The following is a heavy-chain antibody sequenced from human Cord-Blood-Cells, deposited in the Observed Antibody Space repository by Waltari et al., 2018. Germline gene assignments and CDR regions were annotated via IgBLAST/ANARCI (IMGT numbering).Heavy chain of an antibody. D-gene: IGHD2-2*01. CDR3: ARDLEYQLLFGDYYYGMDV. CDR1: GFTFSSYS. V-gene: IGHV3-21*01. J-gene: IGHJ6*02. CDR2: ISSSSSYI. Sequence: EVQLVESGGGLVKPGGSLRPSCAASGFTFSSYSMNWVRQAPGKGLEWVSSISSSSSYIYYADSVKGRFTISRDNAKNSLYLQMNSLRAEDTAVYYCARDLEYQLLFGDYYYGMDVWGQGTTVTVSS.